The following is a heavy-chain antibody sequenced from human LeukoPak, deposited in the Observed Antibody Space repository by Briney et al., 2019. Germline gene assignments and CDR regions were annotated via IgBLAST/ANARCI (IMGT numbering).Heavy chain of an antibody. Sequence: GASVKVSCKASGYTFTSYYIHWVRQAPGQGLEWMGIINPSGGSTSYAQKFQGRVTMTRDTSTSTVYMELSSLRSEDTAVYYCARDKYRGSGSYNYFDYWGHGTLVTVSS. D-gene: IGHD3-10*01. CDR3: ARDKYRGSGSYNYFDY. CDR1: GYTFTSYY. V-gene: IGHV1-46*01. J-gene: IGHJ4*01. CDR2: INPSGGST.